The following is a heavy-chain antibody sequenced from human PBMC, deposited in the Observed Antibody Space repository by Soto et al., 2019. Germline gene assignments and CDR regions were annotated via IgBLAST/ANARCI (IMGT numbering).Heavy chain of an antibody. CDR3: ARAQRGYSGYDYYYYGMDV. CDR2: INPNSGGT. D-gene: IGHD5-12*01. CDR1: GYTFTGYY. V-gene: IGHV1-2*04. J-gene: IGHJ6*02. Sequence: ASVKVSCKASGYTFTGYYMHWVRQAPGQGLEWMGWINPNSGGTNYAQKFQGWVTMTRDTSISTAYMELSRLRSDDTAVYYCARAQRGYSGYDYYYYGMDVWGQGTKLTVS.